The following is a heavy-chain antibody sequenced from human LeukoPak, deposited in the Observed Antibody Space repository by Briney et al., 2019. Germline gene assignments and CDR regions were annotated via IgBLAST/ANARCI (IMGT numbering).Heavy chain of an antibody. CDR1: GGSISSSNYY. D-gene: IGHD6-19*01. J-gene: IGHJ4*02. Sequence: SETLSLTCTVSGGSISSSNYYWGWSRQPPGKGLECIGNIYYSGSTYYKPSLKTRVTISVDTSKNQFSLKLTSVTAADTAVYYCARHASVDGNWPRPLDYWGQGSLVTVSS. V-gene: IGHV4-39*01. CDR3: ARHASVDGNWPRPLDY. CDR2: IYYSGST.